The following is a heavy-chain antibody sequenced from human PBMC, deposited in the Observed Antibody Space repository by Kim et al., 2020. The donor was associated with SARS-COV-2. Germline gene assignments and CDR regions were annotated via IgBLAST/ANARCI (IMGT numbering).Heavy chain of an antibody. CDR2: P. J-gene: IGHJ3*02. Sequence: PTYAKGFTGRFVFSLDTSVSTAYLQISSLKAEDTAVYYCARLSGSDAFDIWGQGTMVTVSS. CDR3: ARLSGSDAFDI. V-gene: IGHV7-4-1*02. D-gene: IGHD3-3*01.